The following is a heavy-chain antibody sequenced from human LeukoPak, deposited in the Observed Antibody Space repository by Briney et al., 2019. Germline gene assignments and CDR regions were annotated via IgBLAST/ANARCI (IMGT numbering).Heavy chain of an antibody. CDR1: GFTFTSPA. J-gene: IGHJ5*02. CDR3: ARGGYSSSWHTRWWFDP. V-gene: IGHV1-58*02. Sequence: TSVKVSCKASGFTFTSPAMQWVRQARGQRLEWIGWIVVGSGNTNYAQKFQERVTITRDMSTSTAYMELSSLRSEDTAVYYCARGGYSSSWHTRWWFDPWGQGTLVTVSS. CDR2: IVVGSGNT. D-gene: IGHD6-13*01.